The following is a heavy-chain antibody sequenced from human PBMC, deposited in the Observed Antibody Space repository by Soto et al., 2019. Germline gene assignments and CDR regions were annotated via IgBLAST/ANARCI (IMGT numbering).Heavy chain of an antibody. Sequence: PGGSLRLSCAASGFTFSSYWMHWVRQAPGEGLVWVSRIKSDGSSITYATAYGASVKGRFTISRDDSKNTAYLQMNSLNTEDTAVYYCSRQASDFWSGKPQYYMDVWGRGTTVTVSS. CDR2: IKSDGSSITYAT. J-gene: IGHJ6*03. CDR3: SRQASDFWSGKPQYYMDV. V-gene: IGHV3-73*01. D-gene: IGHD3-3*01. CDR1: GFTFSSYW.